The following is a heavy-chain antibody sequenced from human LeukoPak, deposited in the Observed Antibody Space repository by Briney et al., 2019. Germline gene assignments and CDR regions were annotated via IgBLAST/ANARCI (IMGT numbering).Heavy chain of an antibody. V-gene: IGHV3-15*01. Sequence: GGSLRLSCVASGFGFSNAWISWVRQAPGKGLEWVGRIRRETEGGKTDYAAPVKGRFTISREDSKNTLHLQMNSLKIEDTAVYYCATDAAVAPYYFNYWGQGTLVTVSS. J-gene: IGHJ4*02. CDR3: ATDAAVAPYYFNY. D-gene: IGHD6-19*01. CDR1: GFGFSNAW. CDR2: IRRETEGGKT.